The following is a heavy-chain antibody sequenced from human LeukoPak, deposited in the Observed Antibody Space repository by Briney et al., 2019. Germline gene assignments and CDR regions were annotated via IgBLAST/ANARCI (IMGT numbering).Heavy chain of an antibody. CDR2: IYPGDSDT. V-gene: IGHV5-51*01. CDR1: GYSFTNYW. D-gene: IGHD3-22*01. Sequence: GESLKISCKGSGYSFTNYWLGWVRQMPGRGLEWMGIIYPGDSDTRYSPSFQGQVTISADKSISTAYLQWSSLKASDTAMYYCARQFRDSSGYYSYYFDYWGQGTLVTVSS. J-gene: IGHJ4*02. CDR3: ARQFRDSSGYYSYYFDY.